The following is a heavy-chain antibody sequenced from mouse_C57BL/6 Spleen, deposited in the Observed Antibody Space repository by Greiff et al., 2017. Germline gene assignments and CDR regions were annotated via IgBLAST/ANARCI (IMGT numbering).Heavy chain of an antibody. D-gene: IGHD2-1*01. J-gene: IGHJ4*01. Sequence: VQLQQPGTELVKPGASVKLSCKASGYTFTSYWMHWVKQRPGQGLEWIGNINPSNGGTNYNEKFKSKATLTVDKSSSTAYMQLSSLTSEDSAVYYCARGDYGNLYYYAMDYWGQGTSVTVSS. CDR1: GYTFTSYW. V-gene: IGHV1-53*01. CDR2: INPSNGGT. CDR3: ARGDYGNLYYYAMDY.